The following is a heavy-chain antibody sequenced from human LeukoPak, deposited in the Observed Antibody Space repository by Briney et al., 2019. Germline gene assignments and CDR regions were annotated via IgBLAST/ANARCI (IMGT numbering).Heavy chain of an antibody. CDR3: ARGKRIAAAGTRPPYYYYYMDV. J-gene: IGHJ6*03. V-gene: IGHV4-39*01. Sequence: SETLSLTCTVSGDSISSSNCYWGWIRQPPGKGLEWIGSIYFSGGTYYNASLKSRVTISVDTSKNQFSLKLSSVTAADTAVYYCARGKRIAAAGTRPPYYYYYMDVWGKGTTVTVSS. CDR1: GDSISSSNCY. CDR2: IYFSGGT. D-gene: IGHD6-13*01.